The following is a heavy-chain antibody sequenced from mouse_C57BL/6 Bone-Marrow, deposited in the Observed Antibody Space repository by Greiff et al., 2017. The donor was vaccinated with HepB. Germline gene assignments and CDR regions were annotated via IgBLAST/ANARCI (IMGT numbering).Heavy chain of an antibody. Sequence: QVQLQQSGAELVRPGASVTLSCKASGFTFTDYEMHWVKQTPVHGLEWIGAIDPETGGTAYNQKFKGKAILTADKSSSTAYMELRSLTSEDSAVYYCTRPAFWYFDVWGTGTTVTVSS. CDR1: GFTFTDYE. J-gene: IGHJ1*03. CDR2: IDPETGGT. CDR3: TRPAFWYFDV. V-gene: IGHV1-15*01.